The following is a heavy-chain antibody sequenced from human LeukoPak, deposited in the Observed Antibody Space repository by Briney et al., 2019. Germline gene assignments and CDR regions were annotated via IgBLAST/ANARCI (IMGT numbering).Heavy chain of an antibody. CDR3: ARDSPPDYYGMDV. Sequence: GGSLRLSCAASGFTVSSNYMSWVRQAPGKGLEWVSVIYSGGSTYYADSVKGRFTISRDNSKNTLHLQMNSLRAEDTAVYYCARDSPPDYYGMDVWGQGTTVTVSS. CDR1: GFTVSSNY. V-gene: IGHV3-66*01. J-gene: IGHJ6*02. CDR2: IYSGGST.